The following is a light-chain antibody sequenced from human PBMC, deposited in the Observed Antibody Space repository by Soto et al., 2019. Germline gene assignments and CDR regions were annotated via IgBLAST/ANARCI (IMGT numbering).Light chain of an antibody. V-gene: IGLV2-8*01. Sequence: QSALTQPPSASGSPGQSVTISCTGTSSDVGGYNYVSWYQQHPGKAPKLMIYEVSKRPSGVPDRFSGSKSGNTASLTVSGLQVEDEADYYCSSYADSNTYVVFGGGTNLPVL. CDR3: SSYADSNTYVV. CDR2: EVS. CDR1: SSDVGGYNY. J-gene: IGLJ2*01.